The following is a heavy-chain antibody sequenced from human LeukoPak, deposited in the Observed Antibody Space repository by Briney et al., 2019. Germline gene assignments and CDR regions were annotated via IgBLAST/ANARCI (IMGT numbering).Heavy chain of an antibody. Sequence: GASLRLSCAASGFTFASHAMSWVRQAPGKGLEWVSAISAGGENTDYADSVKGRFTISRDNSKNTLYLQVNSLRAEDTAAYYCAKSEGSSSARRFGYWGQGTLVTVSS. D-gene: IGHD6-19*01. CDR3: AKSEGSSSARRFGY. CDR2: ISAGGENT. CDR1: GFTFASHA. J-gene: IGHJ4*02. V-gene: IGHV3-23*01.